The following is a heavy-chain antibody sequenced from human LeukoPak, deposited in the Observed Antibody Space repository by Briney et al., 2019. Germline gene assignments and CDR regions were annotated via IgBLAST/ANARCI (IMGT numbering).Heavy chain of an antibody. CDR3: TTDNSNPRLYFDY. V-gene: IGHV3-15*01. J-gene: IGHJ4*02. CDR2: IKSKTDGGTT. Sequence: PGGSLRLSCAASGITFSNAWMSWVRQAPGKGLEWVGRIKSKTDGGTTDYAAPVKGRFTISRDDSKNTLYLQMNSLKTEDTAVYYCTTDNSNPRLYFDYWGQGTLVTVSS. CDR1: GITFSNAW. D-gene: IGHD4-11*01.